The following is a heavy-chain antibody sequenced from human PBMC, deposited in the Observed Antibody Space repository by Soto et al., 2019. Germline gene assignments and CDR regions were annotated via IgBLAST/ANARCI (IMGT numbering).Heavy chain of an antibody. CDR3: ARYVVVVPAANNWFDP. J-gene: IGHJ5*02. D-gene: IGHD2-2*01. CDR2: ISAYNGNT. Sequence: ASVKVSCKASGYTFTSYGISWVRRAPGQGLEWMGWISAYNGNTNYAQKLQGRVTMTTDTSTSTAYMELRSLRSDDTAVYYCARYVVVVPAANNWFDPWGQGTLVTVSS. V-gene: IGHV1-18*01. CDR1: GYTFTSYG.